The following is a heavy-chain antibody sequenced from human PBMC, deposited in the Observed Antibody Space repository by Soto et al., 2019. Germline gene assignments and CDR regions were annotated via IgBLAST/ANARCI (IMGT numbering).Heavy chain of an antibody. CDR3: ARGRLVGATIDY. J-gene: IGHJ4*02. D-gene: IGHD1-26*01. V-gene: IGHV1-69*13. CDR2: VIPIFGTA. CDR1: GGTFSSYA. Sequence: GASVKVSCKASGGTFSSYAISWVRQAPGQGLEWMGGVIPIFGTANYAQKFQGRVTITADESTSTAYMELSSLRSEDTAVYYCARGRLVGATIDYWGQGTLVTVSS.